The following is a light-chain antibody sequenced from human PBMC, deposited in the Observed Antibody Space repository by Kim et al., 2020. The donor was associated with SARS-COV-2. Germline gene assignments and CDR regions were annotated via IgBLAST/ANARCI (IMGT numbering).Light chain of an antibody. Sequence: AATGDRVTITCRASQDISNNLVWYQQRPGKAPKVLIYAASTLLSGVPSRFSGSGSGTELTLTITYLQSDDFATYYCQQDYSYPRTFGQGTKVDIK. CDR3: QQDYSYPRT. CDR2: AAS. J-gene: IGKJ1*01. CDR1: QDISNN. V-gene: IGKV1-8*01.